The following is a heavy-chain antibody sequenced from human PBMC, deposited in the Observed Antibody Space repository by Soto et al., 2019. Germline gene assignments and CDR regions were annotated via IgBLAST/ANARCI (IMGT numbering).Heavy chain of an antibody. Sequence: SETLSLTCTVSGGSISSSSYYWGWIRQPPGKGLEWIGSIYYSGSTYYNPSLKSRVTISVDTFKNQFSLKLSSVTAADTAVYYCARHRGQLARGGWFDPWGQGTLVTVSS. J-gene: IGHJ5*02. CDR1: GGSISSSSYY. D-gene: IGHD6-6*01. V-gene: IGHV4-39*01. CDR3: ARHRGQLARGGWFDP. CDR2: IYYSGST.